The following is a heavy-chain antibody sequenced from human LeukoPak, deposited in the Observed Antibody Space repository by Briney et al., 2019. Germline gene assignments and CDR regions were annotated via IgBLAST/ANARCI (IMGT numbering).Heavy chain of an antibody. V-gene: IGHV3-23*01. CDR2: ISGSGGST. CDR3: AKAQDPIAAAGTSPFDY. J-gene: IGHJ4*02. Sequence: PGGSLRLSCAASGFTFNSNAMSWVRQAPGKGLEWVSAISGSGGSTFYADSVKGRFTISRDNSKNTLSLQMNSLRAEDTAVYYCAKAQDPIAAAGTSPFDYWGQGTLVTVSS. CDR1: GFTFNSNA. D-gene: IGHD6-13*01.